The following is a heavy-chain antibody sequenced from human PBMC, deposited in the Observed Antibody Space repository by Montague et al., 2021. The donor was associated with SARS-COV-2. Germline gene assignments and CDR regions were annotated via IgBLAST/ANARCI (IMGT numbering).Heavy chain of an antibody. CDR1: GFTFSSYA. D-gene: IGHD2/OR15-2a*01. CDR2: ISYDGSNK. J-gene: IGHJ6*02. V-gene: IGHV3-30-3*01. CDR3: ARVLGGYYGMDV. Sequence: SLRLSYAASGFTFSSYAMHWVRQAPGKGLEWVAVISYDGSNKYYADSLKGRFTISRDNSKNTLYLQMNSLRAEGTAVYYCARVLGGYYGMDVWGQGTTVTVSS.